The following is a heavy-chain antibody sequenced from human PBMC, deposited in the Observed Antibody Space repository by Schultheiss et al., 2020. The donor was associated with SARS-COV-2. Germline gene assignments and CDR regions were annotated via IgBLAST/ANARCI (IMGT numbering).Heavy chain of an antibody. Sequence: GGSLRLSCAASGFTFSGSAMHWVRQAPGKGLEWVAFIRYDGSNKYYADSVKGRFTISRDNSKNTLYLQMNSLRAEDTAVYYCAKDIVYCGGDCYPDYWGQGTLVTVSS. CDR3: AKDIVYCGGDCYPDY. J-gene: IGHJ4*02. D-gene: IGHD2-21*01. V-gene: IGHV3-30*02. CDR1: GFTFSGSA. CDR2: IRYDGSNK.